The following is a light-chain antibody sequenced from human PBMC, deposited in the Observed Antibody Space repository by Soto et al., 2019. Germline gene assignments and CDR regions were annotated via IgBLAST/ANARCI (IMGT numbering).Light chain of an antibody. J-gene: IGLJ1*01. Sequence: QAVVTQPPSASGTPGQRVTISCSGRTSNIGSNTVNWYQQLPGTAPKLLIYTNNQRPSGVPDRFSGSKSGTSASLAISGLQSEDEADYYCAAWDDRLNGYVFGTGTKLTVL. CDR2: TNN. CDR1: TSNIGSNT. V-gene: IGLV1-44*01. CDR3: AAWDDRLNGYV.